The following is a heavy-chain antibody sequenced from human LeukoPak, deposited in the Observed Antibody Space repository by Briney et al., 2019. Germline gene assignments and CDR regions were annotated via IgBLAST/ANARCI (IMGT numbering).Heavy chain of an antibody. V-gene: IGHV3-30*02. CDR2: IRYDGSDK. CDR1: GFNFSNYC. J-gene: IGHJ4*02. D-gene: IGHD4-23*01. CDR3: AKDATTVASQGDY. Sequence: GGSLRLSCTTSGFNFSNYCIHWVRQSPGKGLEWVAFIRYDGSDKYYAESVKGRFTISRDNSKNTLSLQMNSLRPEDTAVYHCAKDATTVASQGDYWGQGTLVTVSS.